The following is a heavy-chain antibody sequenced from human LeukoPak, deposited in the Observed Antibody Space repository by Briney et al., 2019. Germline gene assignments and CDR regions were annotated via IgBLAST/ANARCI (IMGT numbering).Heavy chain of an antibody. CDR1: GFTSSSYA. CDR3: AKSYNGYESKPDY. J-gene: IGHJ4*02. Sequence: GGSLRLSCAASGFTSSSYAMSWVRQAPGKGLEWVSSISNSGGRTFYTDSVKGRFTISRDNSKITLYLQMNSLRAEDTAVYYCAKSYNGYESKPDYWGQGTLVTVSS. CDR2: ISNSGGRT. D-gene: IGHD5-12*01. V-gene: IGHV3-23*01.